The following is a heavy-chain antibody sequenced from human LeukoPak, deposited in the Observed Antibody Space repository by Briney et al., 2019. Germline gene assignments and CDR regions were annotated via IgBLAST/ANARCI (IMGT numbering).Heavy chain of an antibody. Sequence: PGGSLRLSCAASGFTFRSYAMNWVRQAPGKGLEWVSSISSSSYIYYADSVKGRFTISRDNAKNSLYLQMNSLRAEDTAVYYCARVQMAIDYWGQGTLVTVSS. V-gene: IGHV3-21*01. D-gene: IGHD2-8*01. CDR3: ARVQMAIDY. CDR1: GFTFRSYA. CDR2: ISSSSYI. J-gene: IGHJ4*02.